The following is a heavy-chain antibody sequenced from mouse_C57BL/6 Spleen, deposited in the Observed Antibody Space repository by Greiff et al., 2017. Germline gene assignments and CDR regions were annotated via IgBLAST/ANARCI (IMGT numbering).Heavy chain of an antibody. J-gene: IGHJ4*01. D-gene: IGHD2-4*01. Sequence: VKLQQPGAELVRPGSSVKLSCKASGYTFTSYWMHWVKQRPIQGLEWIGNIDPSDSETHYNQKFKDKATLTVDKSSSTAYMQLSSLTSEDSAVYYCARYRDYDYDGYAMDYWGQGTSVTVSS. V-gene: IGHV1-52*01. CDR2: IDPSDSET. CDR1: GYTFTSYW. CDR3: ARYRDYDYDGYAMDY.